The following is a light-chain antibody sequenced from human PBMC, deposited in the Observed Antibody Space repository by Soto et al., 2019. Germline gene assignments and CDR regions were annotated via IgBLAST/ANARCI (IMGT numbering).Light chain of an antibody. CDR1: QSVSSSY. Sequence: EIVLTQSPGTLSLSPGERATLSCRASQSVSSSYLAWYQQKPGQAPRLLIYGASRRATSFPDRFSGSGSGTDLTLNISRLEAEDVAVYYSQQYGSSLYTFGQGTTLEFK. J-gene: IGKJ2*01. V-gene: IGKV3-20*01. CDR3: QQYGSSLYT. CDR2: GAS.